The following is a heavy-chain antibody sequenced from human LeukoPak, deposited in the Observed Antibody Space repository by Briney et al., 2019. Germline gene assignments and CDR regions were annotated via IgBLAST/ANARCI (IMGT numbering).Heavy chain of an antibody. CDR3: ARDSSGWAMDFDY. CDR1: GGSISSYY. Sequence: PSETLSLTCTVSGGSISSYYWSWIRQPPGKGLEWIGYIYYSGSTNYNPSLKSRVTLSVDTSKNQFSLKLSSVTAADTAVYYCARDSSGWAMDFDYWGQGTLVTVSS. V-gene: IGHV4-59*01. CDR2: IYYSGST. J-gene: IGHJ4*02. D-gene: IGHD6-19*01.